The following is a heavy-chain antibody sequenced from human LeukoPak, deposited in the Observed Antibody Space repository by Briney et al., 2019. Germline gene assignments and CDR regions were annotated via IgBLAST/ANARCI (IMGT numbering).Heavy chain of an antibody. CDR2: ISSHKTYI. Sequence: GGSLRLSCAASGFTFSSYSMNWVRQAPGKGLEWVSYISSHKTYIYYADSVKDRFTISRDNVKSSLYLQMNSLRAEDTAVYYCAGIGVAGQFDYWGQGTLVTVSS. CDR1: GFTFSSYS. V-gene: IGHV3-21*01. J-gene: IGHJ4*02. D-gene: IGHD6-19*01. CDR3: AGIGVAGQFDY.